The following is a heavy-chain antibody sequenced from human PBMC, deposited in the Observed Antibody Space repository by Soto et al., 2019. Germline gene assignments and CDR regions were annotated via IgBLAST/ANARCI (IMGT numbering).Heavy chain of an antibody. CDR3: ASHTGSSPEGRYYYGMDV. Sequence: ASVKVSCKASGGTFSSYAISWVRQAPGQGLEWMGGIIPIFGTADYAQTFQGRFTITADESTSTAYMELSSLRSEDTAVYYCASHTGSSPEGRYYYGMDVWG. J-gene: IGHJ6*02. D-gene: IGHD1-26*01. CDR2: IIPIFGTA. V-gene: IGHV1-69*13. CDR1: GGTFSSYA.